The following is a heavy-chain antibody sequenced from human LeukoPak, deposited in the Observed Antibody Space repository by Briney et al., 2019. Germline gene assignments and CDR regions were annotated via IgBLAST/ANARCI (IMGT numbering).Heavy chain of an antibody. CDR2: IYGGGST. CDR3: ARDRSDGNYYMVV. Sequence: PGGSLRLSCAASGFTVSRNYMSWVRQAPGKGLEWVSVIYGGGSTSSADSVKGRFIISRDNSKNTLYLQMNSLRADDTAVYYCARDRSDGNYYMVVWGKGTTVIVSS. V-gene: IGHV3-53*01. CDR1: GFTVSRNY. D-gene: IGHD5-24*01. J-gene: IGHJ6*03.